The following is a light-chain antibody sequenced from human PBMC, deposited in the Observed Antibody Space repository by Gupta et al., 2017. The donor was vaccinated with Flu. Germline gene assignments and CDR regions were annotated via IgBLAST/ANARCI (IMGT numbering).Light chain of an antibody. Sequence: EMVLTQSPGTLSLSPGERVTLSCRASQSVNRNYLAWYQQKPGQAPRLLIYGASSRATGIPDRFSGSGSGTDFTLSINRLEPEDFAVYYCQHYGTSPYTFGQGTKLEI. V-gene: IGKV3-20*01. CDR2: GAS. CDR1: QSVNRNY. CDR3: QHYGTSPYT. J-gene: IGKJ2*01.